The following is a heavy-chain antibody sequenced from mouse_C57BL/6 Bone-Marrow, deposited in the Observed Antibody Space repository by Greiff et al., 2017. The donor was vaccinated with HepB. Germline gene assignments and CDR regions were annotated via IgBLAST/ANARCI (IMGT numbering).Heavy chain of an antibody. CDR1: GYTFTSYW. Sequence: QVQLQQPGAELVKPGASVKLSCKASGYTFTSYWMHWVKQRPGQGLEWIGMIHPNSGSTNYNEKFKSKATLTVDKSSSTAYMQLSSLTSEDSAVYYCARCAYGTWFAYWGQGTLVTVSA. D-gene: IGHD1-1*01. CDR3: ARCAYGTWFAY. J-gene: IGHJ3*01. V-gene: IGHV1-64*01. CDR2: IHPNSGST.